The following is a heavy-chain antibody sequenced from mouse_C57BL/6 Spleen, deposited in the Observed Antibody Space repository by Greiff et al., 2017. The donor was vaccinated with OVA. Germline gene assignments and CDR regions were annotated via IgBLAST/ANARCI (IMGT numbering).Heavy chain of an antibody. CDR3: ARERIYYGSSYPYYAMDY. D-gene: IGHD1-1*01. V-gene: IGHV1-22*01. CDR1: GYTFTDYN. CDR2: INPNNGGT. Sequence: EVKLVESGPELVKPGASVKMSCKASGYTFTDYNMHWVKQSHGKSLEWIGYINPNNGGTSYNQKFKGKATLTVNKSSSTAYMELRSLTSEDSAVYYCARERIYYGSSYPYYAMDYWGQGTSVTVSS. J-gene: IGHJ4*01.